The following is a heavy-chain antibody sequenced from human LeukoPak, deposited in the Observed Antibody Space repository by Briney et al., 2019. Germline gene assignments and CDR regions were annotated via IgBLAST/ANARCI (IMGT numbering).Heavy chain of an antibody. J-gene: IGHJ4*02. CDR3: ARGQIMVTAPGL. D-gene: IGHD2-21*02. CDR2: ILISGST. CDR1: GGSISSGDYS. Sequence: SSETLSLTCAVSGGSISSGDYSWSWIRQPAGKEMEWIGRILISGSTNYNPSLKSRVSMSVDTSENQVSLNLSSVTAADTAVYYCARGQIMVTAPGLWGQGTLVTVSS. V-gene: IGHV4-61*02.